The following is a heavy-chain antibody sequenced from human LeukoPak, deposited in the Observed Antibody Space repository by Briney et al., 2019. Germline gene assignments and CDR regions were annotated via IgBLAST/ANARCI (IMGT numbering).Heavy chain of an antibody. CDR3: ARSPPGRTNWNYYDY. Sequence: GGSLRLSCAASGFTLSDYAMHWVRQAPGKGLEFVSVIGPIGVYTYYANSVEGRFTISRDNSKSTVSLQMGSLRDEDMAVYYCARSPPGRTNWNYYDYWGRGTLVTVSS. CDR1: GFTLSDYA. D-gene: IGHD1-1*01. V-gene: IGHV3-64*01. CDR2: IGPIGVYT. J-gene: IGHJ4*02.